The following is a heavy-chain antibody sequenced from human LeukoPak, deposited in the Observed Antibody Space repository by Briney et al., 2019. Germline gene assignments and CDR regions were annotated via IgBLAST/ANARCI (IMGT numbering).Heavy chain of an antibody. D-gene: IGHD2-15*01. CDR2: ISTGGDTT. Sequence: GGSLRLSCAASGFIFSDYYMTWIRQAPGKELEWVSYISTGGDTTYYADAVKGRFTISRDNARNSLYLQMNRLRAEDTATYYCARESVAIDYWGQGTLVTVSS. CDR3: ARESVAIDY. CDR1: GFIFSDYY. J-gene: IGHJ4*02. V-gene: IGHV3-11*01.